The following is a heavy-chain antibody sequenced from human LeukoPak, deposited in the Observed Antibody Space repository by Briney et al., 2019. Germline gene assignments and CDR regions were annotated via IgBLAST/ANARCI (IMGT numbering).Heavy chain of an antibody. V-gene: IGHV3-20*01. D-gene: IGHD3-10*01. Sequence: GGSLRLSCAASGFTFDDYGMSWVRQAPGKGLEWVSGINWNGGSTGYADSVKGRFTISRDNAKNSLYLQMNSLRAEDTALYHCARDSKDSGVPKGAFDIWGQGAMVTVSS. CDR2: INWNGGST. CDR3: ARDSKDSGVPKGAFDI. J-gene: IGHJ3*02. CDR1: GFTFDDYG.